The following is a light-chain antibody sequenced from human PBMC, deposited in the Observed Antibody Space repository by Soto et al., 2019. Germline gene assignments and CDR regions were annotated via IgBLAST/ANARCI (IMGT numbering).Light chain of an antibody. CDR2: ANS. Sequence: QSVLTQPPSVSGAPGQRVTISCTGSSSNIGANYDVHWYQHLPGTAPKLLIYANSNRPSGVPDRFSGSKSGTSASLAITGLQAEDEADYYCQSYDSSLSGSVVFGGGTKLTVL. CDR1: SSNIGANYD. V-gene: IGLV1-40*01. J-gene: IGLJ2*01. CDR3: QSYDSSLSGSVV.